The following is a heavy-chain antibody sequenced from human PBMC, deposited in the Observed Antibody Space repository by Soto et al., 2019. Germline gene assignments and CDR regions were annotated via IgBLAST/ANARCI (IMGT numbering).Heavy chain of an antibody. J-gene: IGHJ4*02. CDR2: INPNSGGT. V-gene: IGHV1-2*02. CDR1: GYTFTGYY. Sequence: ASVKVSCKASGYTFTGYYMHWLRQAPGQGLEWMGWINPNSGGTNYAQKFQGRVTMTRDTSISTAYMELSRLRSDDTAVYYCARGPYYYDSSGYCYYFDYWGQGTLVTVSS. D-gene: IGHD3-22*01. CDR3: ARGPYYYDSSGYCYYFDY.